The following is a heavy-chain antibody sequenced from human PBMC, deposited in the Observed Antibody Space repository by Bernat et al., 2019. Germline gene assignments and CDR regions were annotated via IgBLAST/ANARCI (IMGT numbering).Heavy chain of an antibody. CDR2: INPSAGGT. CDR3: ARGVLTYRGYGPPWGY. D-gene: IGHD5-12*01. CDR1: GYTFTTYH. J-gene: IGHJ4*02. Sequence: QVQLVQSGAEVKQPGASVKVSCTASGYTFTTYHMHWLRQAPGQGLEWLGVINPSAGGTSYPQKFRDRVTMTWDTSTSTVYMELSSLTSEDTAIYYCARGVLTYRGYGPPWGYWCQGTLVTVSS. V-gene: IGHV1-46*01.